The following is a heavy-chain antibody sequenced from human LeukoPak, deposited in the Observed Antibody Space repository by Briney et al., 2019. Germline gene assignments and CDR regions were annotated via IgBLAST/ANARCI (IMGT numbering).Heavy chain of an antibody. CDR1: GYTFTGYY. V-gene: IGHV1-2*02. Sequence: ASVKVSCKASGYTFTGYYMHWVRQAPGQGLEWMGWINPNSGGTNYAQKFQGRVTMTRDTSISTAYMELSSLRSVDTAVYYCARGNYGSGSYYSTWFDPWGQGTPVTVSS. CDR2: INPNSGGT. CDR3: ARGNYGSGSYYSTWFDP. J-gene: IGHJ5*02. D-gene: IGHD3-10*01.